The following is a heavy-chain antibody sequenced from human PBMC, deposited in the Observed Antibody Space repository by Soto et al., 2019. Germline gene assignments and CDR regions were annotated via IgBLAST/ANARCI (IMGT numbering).Heavy chain of an antibody. CDR2: INHSGST. D-gene: IGHD2-2*01. J-gene: IGHJ3*02. Sequence: PSETLSLTCAVYGGSFSGYYWSWIRQPPGKGLEWIGEINHSGSTNYNPSLKSRVTISVDTSKNQFSLKLSSVTAADTAVYYCARGLYPAAVGGYAFDIWGQGTMVTVSS. CDR1: GGSFSGYY. CDR3: ARGLYPAAVGGYAFDI. V-gene: IGHV4-34*01.